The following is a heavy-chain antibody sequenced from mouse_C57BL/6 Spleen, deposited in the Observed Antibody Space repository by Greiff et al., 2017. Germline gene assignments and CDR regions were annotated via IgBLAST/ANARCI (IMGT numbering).Heavy chain of an antibody. CDR1: GYTFTSYW. Sequence: QVQLQQPGAELVKPGASVKLSCKASGYTFTSYWMHWVKQRPGRGLEWIGRIDPNSGGTKYNEKFKSKATLTVDKPSSTAYMQLSRLTSEASAVYYCARYGYGYAMDYWGQGTSVTVSA. CDR3: ARYGYGYAMDY. V-gene: IGHV1-72*01. D-gene: IGHD2-2*01. J-gene: IGHJ4*01. CDR2: IDPNSGGT.